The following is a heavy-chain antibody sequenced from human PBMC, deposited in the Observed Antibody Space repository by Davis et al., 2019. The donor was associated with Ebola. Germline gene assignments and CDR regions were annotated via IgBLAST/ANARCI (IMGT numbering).Heavy chain of an antibody. CDR2: IKEGSDK. V-gene: IGHV3-7*03. CDR3: AKESESARFFQH. CDR1: GFTFSTYW. J-gene: IGHJ1*01. Sequence: GGSLRLSCAASGFTFSTYWMTWVRQAPGKGLEWVANIKEGSDKYYVDSVKGRFTVSRDNSKNTLYLQMNSLRAEDTAVYYCAKESESARFFQHWGQGTLVTVSS.